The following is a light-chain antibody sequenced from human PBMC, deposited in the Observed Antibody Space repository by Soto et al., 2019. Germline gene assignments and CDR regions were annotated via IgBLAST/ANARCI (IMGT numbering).Light chain of an antibody. Sequence: QSLLTQPPSASGTPGQRVTISCSGSSFNIGANTVNWYQHLPGTAPKPLLHGDTQRPSGVPDRFSGSKSGTSASLAISGLQSEYEADYYCAAWDDSLNGPVFGTGTKVTVL. CDR3: AAWDDSLNGPV. CDR2: GDT. V-gene: IGLV1-44*01. CDR1: SFNIGANT. J-gene: IGLJ1*01.